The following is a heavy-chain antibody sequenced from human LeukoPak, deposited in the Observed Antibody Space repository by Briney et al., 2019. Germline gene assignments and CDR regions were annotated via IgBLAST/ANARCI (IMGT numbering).Heavy chain of an antibody. V-gene: IGHV3-23*01. CDR2: ISGSGGST. J-gene: IGHJ4*02. D-gene: IGHD3-3*01. CDR1: GFTFSSYA. CDR3: AKDLTRYDFWSGYSHFDY. Sequence: GGSLRLSCAASGFTFSSYAMSWVRQAPGKGLEWVSAISGSGGSTYYADSVKGRFTISRDNSKNTLYLQMNSLRAEDTAVYYCAKDLTRYDFWSGYSHFDYWGQGTLVTVSS.